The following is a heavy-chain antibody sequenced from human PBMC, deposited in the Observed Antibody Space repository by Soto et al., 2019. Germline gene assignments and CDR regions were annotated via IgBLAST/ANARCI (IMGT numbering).Heavy chain of an antibody. CDR3: ARGRASGSYYLLDY. D-gene: IGHD3-10*01. Sequence: ASVKVSCKASGNTFTSYDINWVRQATGHGLEWMGWIDPNSGNIGYAQKFQGRVTMTRDTAIRTAYMEVSRLRSDDTAVYYCARGRASGSYYLLDYWGQGTLVTVSS. CDR1: GNTFTSYD. V-gene: IGHV1-8*01. CDR2: IDPNSGNI. J-gene: IGHJ4*02.